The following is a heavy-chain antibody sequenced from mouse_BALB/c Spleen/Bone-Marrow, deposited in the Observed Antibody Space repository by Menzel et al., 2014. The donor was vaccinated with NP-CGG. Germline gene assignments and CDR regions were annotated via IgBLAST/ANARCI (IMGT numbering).Heavy chain of an antibody. V-gene: IGHV7-1*02. D-gene: IGHD2-10*02. Sequence: EVQGVESGGGLVQPGDSLRLSCATSGSTFSDFYMEWVRQPPGKRLEWIAASRNKAKYYTTEYSASVKGRFIVSRDTSQSVLYLQMNALRAEDTAIYYCARDVGYGNYFVYWGQGTLVTVSA. CDR1: GSTFSDFY. CDR2: SRNKAKYYTT. J-gene: IGHJ3*01. CDR3: ARDVGYGNYFVY.